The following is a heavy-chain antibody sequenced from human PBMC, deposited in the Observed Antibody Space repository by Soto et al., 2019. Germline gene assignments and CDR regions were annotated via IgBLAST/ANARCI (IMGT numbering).Heavy chain of an antibody. CDR2: SSATGAGT. V-gene: IGHV3-23*01. J-gene: IGHJ4*02. Sequence: EVQLLESGGGLVQPGGSLRLSCAASGFTFSSYGMTWVRQAPGKGLEWVSFSSATGAGTYYADSVKGRFTISRDNSKITLYLQMTSLRSDDQAVYYCAKVRRAGGNYGFYSDFWGQGALVIVSS. CDR3: AKVRRAGGNYGFYSDF. CDR1: GFTFSSYG. D-gene: IGHD1-7*01.